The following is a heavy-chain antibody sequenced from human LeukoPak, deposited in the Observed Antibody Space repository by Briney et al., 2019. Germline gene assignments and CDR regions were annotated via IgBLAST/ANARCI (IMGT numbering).Heavy chain of an antibody. V-gene: IGHV1-8*01. Sequence: ASVKVSCKTSGYTFTNYDINWVRQAAGQGLEWMGWVNPDSGDTGFAQKFQGRLTITTNTSARIAYMEMSGLTSEDTAVYYCTRDWTCWGPGTLVAVSP. D-gene: IGHD1-1*01. CDR1: GYTFTNYD. J-gene: IGHJ4*02. CDR2: VNPDSGDT. CDR3: TRDWTC.